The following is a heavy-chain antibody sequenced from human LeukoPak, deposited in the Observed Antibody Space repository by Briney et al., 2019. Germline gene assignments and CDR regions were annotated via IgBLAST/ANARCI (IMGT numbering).Heavy chain of an antibody. CDR2: INHSGST. J-gene: IGHJ6*02. V-gene: IGHV4-34*01. D-gene: IGHD1-26*01. CDR1: GGSFSGYY. Sequence: PSETLSLTCAVYGGSFSGYYWSWIRQPPGKGLEWIGEINHSGSTNYNPSLKSRVTISVDTSKNQFPLKLSSVTAADTAVYYCARARDIVGATSYYYYGMDVWGQGTTVTVSS. CDR3: ARARDIVGATSYYYYGMDV.